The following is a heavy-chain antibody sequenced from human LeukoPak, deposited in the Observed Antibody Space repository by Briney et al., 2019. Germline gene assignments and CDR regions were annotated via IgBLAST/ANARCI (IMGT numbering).Heavy chain of an antibody. CDR2: IYHSGST. CDR3: ARGQPWYYGSGSYYRGRNWFDP. V-gene: IGHV4-30-2*01. CDR1: GGSISSGGYY. D-gene: IGHD3-10*01. J-gene: IGHJ5*02. Sequence: SQTLSLTCTVSGGSISSGGYYWSWIRRPPGKGLEWIGYIYHSGSTYYNPSLKSRVTISVDTSKNQFSLKLSSVTAADTAVYYCARGQPWYYGSGSYYRGRNWFDPWGQGTLVTVSS.